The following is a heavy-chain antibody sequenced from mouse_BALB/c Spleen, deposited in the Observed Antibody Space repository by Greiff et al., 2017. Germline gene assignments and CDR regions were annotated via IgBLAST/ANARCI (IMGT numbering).Heavy chain of an antibody. V-gene: IGHV1-14*01. J-gene: IGHJ3*01. CDR1: GYTFTSYV. CDR2: INPYNDGT. Sequence: VQLQQSGPELVKPGASVKMSCKASGYTFTSYVMHWVKQKPGQGLEWIGYINPYNDGTKYNEKFKGKATLTSDKSSSTAYMELSSLTSEDSAVYYCARGGHHAWFAYCGQGTLVTVSA. CDR3: ARGGHHAWFAY.